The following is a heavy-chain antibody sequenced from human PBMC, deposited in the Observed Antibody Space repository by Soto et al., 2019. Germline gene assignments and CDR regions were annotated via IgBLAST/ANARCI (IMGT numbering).Heavy chain of an antibody. CDR1: GGSFSGYY. CDR2: IDHSGST. Sequence: SETLSLTCVVHGGSFSGYYWSWIRQPPGKGLEWIGEIDHSGSTNYNPSLRGRVTISVDTSKNQFSLRLNSVTAADTAVYYCARAYSSGWYWFDPWGQGTLVTRLL. D-gene: IGHD6-19*01. J-gene: IGHJ5*02. CDR3: ARAYSSGWYWFDP. V-gene: IGHV4-34*01.